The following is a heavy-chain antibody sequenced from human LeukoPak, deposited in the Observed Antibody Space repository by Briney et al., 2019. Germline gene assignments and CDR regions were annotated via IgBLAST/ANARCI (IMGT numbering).Heavy chain of an antibody. CDR2: IYPGDSDT. D-gene: IGHD5-24*01. V-gene: IGHV5-51*01. CDR1: GYRFTSDW. CDR3: ARGRHGCTDLDY. Sequence: GESLKISCQGSGYRFTSDWIVWVRQMPGKGLEWMGIIYPGDSDTRYSPSFQGQVTISADKSISTAYLQWSSLKASDTAMYYCARGRHGCTDLDYWGQVTLVTVSS. J-gene: IGHJ4*02.